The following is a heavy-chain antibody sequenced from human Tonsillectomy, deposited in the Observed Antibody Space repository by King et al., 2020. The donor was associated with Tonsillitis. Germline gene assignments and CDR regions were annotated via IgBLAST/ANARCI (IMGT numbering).Heavy chain of an antibody. CDR3: ARVTKPYVLLTVYYSLDY. Sequence: VTLKESGPALVKPTQTLTLTCTFSGFSLSTSGMCVSWIRQPPGKALEWLARIDWDDDKYYITSLKTRLTITKDTSKNQVVLTMTNMDPVDTATYYCARVTKPYVLLTVYYSLDYWGQGPLVTVSS. V-gene: IGHV2-70*11. J-gene: IGHJ4*02. CDR1: GFSLSTSGMC. D-gene: IGHD3-9*01. CDR2: IDWDDDK.